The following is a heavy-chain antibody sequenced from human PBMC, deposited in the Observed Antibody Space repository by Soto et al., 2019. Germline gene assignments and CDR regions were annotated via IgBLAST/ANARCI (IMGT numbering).Heavy chain of an antibody. CDR1: GYSFAGYW. Sequence: PGESLKISCKGSGYSFAGYWITWVRQKPGKGLEWMGRIDPSDSQTYYSPSFQGHVTISADKSISTAYLQWSSLKASDTAMYYCARHPYYDSSGYYYFDYWGQGTLVTVSS. V-gene: IGHV5-10-1*01. CDR2: IDPSDSQT. J-gene: IGHJ4*02. D-gene: IGHD3-22*01. CDR3: ARHPYYDSSGYYYFDY.